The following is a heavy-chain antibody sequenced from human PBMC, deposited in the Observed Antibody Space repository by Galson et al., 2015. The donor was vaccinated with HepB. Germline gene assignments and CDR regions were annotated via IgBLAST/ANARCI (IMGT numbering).Heavy chain of an antibody. V-gene: IGHV3-23*01. J-gene: IGHJ3*02. CDR3: AKVAYGRPDDAFDI. CDR1: GFTFSRYA. D-gene: IGHD4-17*01. Sequence: SLRLSCAASGFTFSRYAMNWVRQAPGKGLEWVSTISAAGGTTYYADSVKGRFTISRDSSKNPLYLQMNSLRADDTAVYYCAKVAYGRPDDAFDIWGQGTMVTVSS. CDR2: ISAAGGTT.